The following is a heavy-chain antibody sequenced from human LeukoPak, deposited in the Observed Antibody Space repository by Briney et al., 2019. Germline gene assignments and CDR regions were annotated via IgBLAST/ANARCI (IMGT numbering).Heavy chain of an antibody. V-gene: IGHV3-23*01. CDR1: GFTFSTYA. CDR2: ISGSGGTT. J-gene: IGHJ4*02. Sequence: GGSLRLSCAASGFTFSTYAMIWVRQAPGKGLEWVSTISGSGGTTYYADSVTGRFTISRDNFENTLYLQMNSLRAEDTALYYCAEGRQGGGYAIDYWGRGTLVTVSS. D-gene: IGHD5-12*01. CDR3: AEGRQGGGYAIDY.